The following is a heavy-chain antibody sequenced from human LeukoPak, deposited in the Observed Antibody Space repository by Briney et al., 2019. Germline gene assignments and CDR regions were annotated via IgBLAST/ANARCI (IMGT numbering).Heavy chain of an antibody. CDR1: GGTFSSYA. D-gene: IGHD3-22*01. Sequence: SVKVSCKASGGTFSSYAISWVRQAPRQGLEWMGGIIPIFGTANYAQKFQGRVTITTDESTSTAYMELSSLRSEDTAVYYCASSDRREWMYYYDSSGYFTPLFDYWGQGTLVTVSS. V-gene: IGHV1-69*05. CDR3: ASSDRREWMYYYDSSGYFTPLFDY. J-gene: IGHJ4*02. CDR2: IIPIFGTA.